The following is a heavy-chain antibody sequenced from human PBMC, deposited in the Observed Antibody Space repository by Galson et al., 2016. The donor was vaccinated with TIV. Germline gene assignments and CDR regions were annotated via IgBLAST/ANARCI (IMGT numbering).Heavy chain of an antibody. CDR3: AKTTTAEIQLGYYFDY. CDR1: GFSVSYNY. CDR2: IYSDGTS. V-gene: IGHV3-53*01. D-gene: IGHD5-18*01. J-gene: IGHJ4*02. Sequence: SLRLSCATSGFSVSYNYMSWVRQAPGKGLEWVSLIYSDGTSYYADSVKGRFTISRDNSKNTLYLQMNSLRGEDTAVYYCAKTTTAEIQLGYYFDYCGQGTLVTVSS.